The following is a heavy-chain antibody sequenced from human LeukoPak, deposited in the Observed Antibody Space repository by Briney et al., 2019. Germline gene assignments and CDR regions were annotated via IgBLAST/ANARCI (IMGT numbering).Heavy chain of an antibody. CDR3: ARAPYPDYYDSSGPFDY. V-gene: IGHV1-69*13. CDR1: GGTFSSYA. J-gene: IGHJ4*02. Sequence: SVKVSCKASGGTFSSYAISWVRQAPGQGLEWMGGIIPIFGTANYAQKFQGRVTITADESTSTAYMELSSLRSEDTAVYYCARAPYPDYYDSSGPFDYWGQGTLVTVSS. D-gene: IGHD3-22*01. CDR2: IIPIFGTA.